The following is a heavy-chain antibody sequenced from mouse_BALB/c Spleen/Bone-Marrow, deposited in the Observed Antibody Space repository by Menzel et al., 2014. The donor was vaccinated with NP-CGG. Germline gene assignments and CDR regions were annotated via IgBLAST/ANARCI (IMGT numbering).Heavy chain of an antibody. CDR2: INPYNDGT. Sequence: EVKLQESGPELVKPGALVKMSCKASGYTFISYVMHWVKQKPGQGLEWIGYINPYNDGTKYNEKFKGKATLTSDKSSSTAYMELSSLTSEDSAVYYCASGRYGFAYWGQGTLVTVFA. D-gene: IGHD2-14*01. CDR3: ASGRYGFAY. J-gene: IGHJ3*01. CDR1: GYTFISYV. V-gene: IGHV1-14*01.